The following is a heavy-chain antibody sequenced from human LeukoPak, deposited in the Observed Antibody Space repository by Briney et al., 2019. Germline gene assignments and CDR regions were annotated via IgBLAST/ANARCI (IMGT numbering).Heavy chain of an antibody. CDR3: ARDGGSGFFQH. J-gene: IGHJ1*01. CDR1: GYTFTSYY. Sequence: SVKVSCKASGYTFTSYYMHWVRQAPGQGLEWMGRIIPILGIANYAQKFQGRVTITADKSTSTAYMELSSLRSEDTAVYYCARDGGSGFFQHWGQGTLVTVSS. D-gene: IGHD3-10*01. CDR2: IIPILGIA. V-gene: IGHV1-69*04.